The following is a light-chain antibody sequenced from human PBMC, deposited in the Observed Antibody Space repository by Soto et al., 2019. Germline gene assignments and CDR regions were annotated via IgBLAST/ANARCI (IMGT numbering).Light chain of an antibody. CDR1: SSNIGSNY. V-gene: IGLV1-47*01. Sequence: QSVLTQPPSASGTPGQRVTISCSGSSSNIGSNYVNWYQHLPGTAPKLLIYRNDQRPSGVPDRFSGSKSGTSASLAISGLRSEDEADYYCATRDDSLSGHWLFGVGTQLTVL. J-gene: IGLJ7*01. CDR3: ATRDDSLSGHWL. CDR2: RND.